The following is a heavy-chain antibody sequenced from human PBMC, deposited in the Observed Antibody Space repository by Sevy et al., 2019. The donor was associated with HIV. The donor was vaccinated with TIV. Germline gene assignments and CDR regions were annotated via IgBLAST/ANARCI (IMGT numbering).Heavy chain of an antibody. CDR1: GSTFSSYA. Sequence: GGSLRLSCVASGSTFSSYAMSWVRQAPGKGLEWVSAIGGSGGSTYYADSVKGRFTISRDNSKNTLYLQMNSLRAEDTAVYYCAKRPDFGVVIPTGVMDVWGQGTTVTVSS. V-gene: IGHV3-23*01. J-gene: IGHJ6*02. D-gene: IGHD3-3*01. CDR3: AKRPDFGVVIPTGVMDV. CDR2: IGGSGGST.